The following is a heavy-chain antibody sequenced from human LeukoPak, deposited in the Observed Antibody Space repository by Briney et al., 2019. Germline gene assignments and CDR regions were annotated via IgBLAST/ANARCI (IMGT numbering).Heavy chain of an antibody. V-gene: IGHV4-39*01. CDR3: ARPLLYDSRGGDAFDI. CDR1: GGSISSSSYY. J-gene: IGHJ3*02. D-gene: IGHD3-22*01. CDR2: IYYSGST. Sequence: SETLSLTCTVSGGSISSSSYYWGWIRQPPGKGLEWIGSIYYSGSTYYNPSLKSRVTISVDTSKNQFSLKLSSVTAADTAVYYCARPLLYDSRGGDAFDIWGQGTMVTVSS.